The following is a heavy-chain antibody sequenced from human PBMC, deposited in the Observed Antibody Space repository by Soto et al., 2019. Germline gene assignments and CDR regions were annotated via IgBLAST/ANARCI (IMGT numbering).Heavy chain of an antibody. V-gene: IGHV1-46*01. D-gene: IGHD3-3*01. CDR3: ASSHYDFWSGYSYYYGMDV. Sequence: ASVKVSCKASGYTFTSYYMHWVRQAPGQGLEWMGIINPSGGSTSYAQKFQGRVTMTRDTSTSTVYMELNSLRAEDTAVYYCASSHYDFWSGYSYYYGMDVWGQGTTVTVSS. CDR2: INPSGGST. CDR1: GYTFTSYY. J-gene: IGHJ6*02.